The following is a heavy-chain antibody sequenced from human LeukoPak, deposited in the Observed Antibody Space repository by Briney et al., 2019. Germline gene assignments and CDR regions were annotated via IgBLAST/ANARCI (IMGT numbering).Heavy chain of an antibody. CDR1: GYTFTGYY. J-gene: IGHJ4*02. V-gene: IGHV1-2*04. CDR2: INPNSGGT. CDR3: ARGGWYSGYVGVDY. D-gene: IGHD5-12*01. Sequence: ASVKVSCKASGYTFTGYYMHWVRQAPGQGLEWMGWINPNSGGTNYAQKFQGWVTMTRDTSISTAYMELGRLRSDDTAVYYCARGGWYSGYVGVDYWGQGTLVTVSS.